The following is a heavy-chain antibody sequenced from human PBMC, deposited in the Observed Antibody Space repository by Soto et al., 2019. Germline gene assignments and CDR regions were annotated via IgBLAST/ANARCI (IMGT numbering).Heavy chain of an antibody. CDR2: VSHRGST. V-gene: IGHV4-4*02. CDR3: STGWELYNS. CDR1: AGSISSGNW. Sequence: QVQLQESGPGLVKPSGTLSLTCAVSAGSISSGNWWSWVRQPPGKGLEWIGEVSHRGSTTYNPSLTCRVPISVDKSKNQPSLKLTSVTAADTAVYYCSTGWELYNSWGQGTLVTVSS. J-gene: IGHJ4*02. D-gene: IGHD1-26*01.